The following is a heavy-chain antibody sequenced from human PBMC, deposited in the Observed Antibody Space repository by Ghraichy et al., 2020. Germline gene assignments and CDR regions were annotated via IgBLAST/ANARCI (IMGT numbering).Heavy chain of an antibody. CDR2: IKQDGSET. J-gene: IGHJ4*02. Sequence: GGSLRLSCAASGFTFSGNRMMWVRKPPGKGLEWVATIKQDGSETYFVDSVEGRVTISRDNAKSSLFLQLNSLRAEDTALYYCARGSGWLIDYWGQGALVIVSS. D-gene: IGHD6-25*01. V-gene: IGHV3-7*03. CDR3: ARGSGWLIDY. CDR1: GFTFSGNR.